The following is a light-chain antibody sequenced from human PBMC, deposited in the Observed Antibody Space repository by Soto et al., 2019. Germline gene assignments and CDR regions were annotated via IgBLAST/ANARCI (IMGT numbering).Light chain of an antibody. Sequence: DIQMTQSPSATSASVGDRVTITCRASQAISHYLAWFHQRPGKVPKRLIYGASTLQSGVPSRFSGSGSGTEFTLTISSLQPEDFGTYYCLQHNTYPLSFGGGTKVE. CDR3: LQHNTYPLS. CDR2: GAS. J-gene: IGKJ4*01. V-gene: IGKV1-17*03. CDR1: QAISHY.